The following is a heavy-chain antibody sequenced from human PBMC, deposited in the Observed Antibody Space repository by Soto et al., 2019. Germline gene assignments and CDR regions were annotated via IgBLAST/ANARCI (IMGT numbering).Heavy chain of an antibody. D-gene: IGHD1-26*01. Sequence: PGGSLRLSCAASGFTFSSYSMNWVRQAPGKGLEWVSYISSSSSTIYYADSVKGRFTISRDNAKNSLYLQMNSLRDEYTVVYYCARDRWELLSAFDIWGQGTMVTVSS. J-gene: IGHJ3*02. V-gene: IGHV3-48*02. CDR2: ISSSSSTI. CDR3: ARDRWELLSAFDI. CDR1: GFTFSSYS.